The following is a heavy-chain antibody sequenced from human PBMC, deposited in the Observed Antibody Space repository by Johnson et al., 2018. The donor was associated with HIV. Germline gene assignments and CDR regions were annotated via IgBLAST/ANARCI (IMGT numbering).Heavy chain of an antibody. Sequence: VQLVESGGVVVQPGGSLRLSCAASGFTFDDYAMHWVRQAPGQGLEWVSGINWNGDSTGYAASVKGRFTISRDNAKNSLYLQMNSLRAEDTAFYYCARFGRGGSHAFDIWGQGTMVTVSS. CDR2: INWNGDST. CDR3: ARFGRGGSHAFDI. D-gene: IGHD5-24*01. J-gene: IGHJ3*02. CDR1: GFTFDDYA. V-gene: IGHV3-20*04.